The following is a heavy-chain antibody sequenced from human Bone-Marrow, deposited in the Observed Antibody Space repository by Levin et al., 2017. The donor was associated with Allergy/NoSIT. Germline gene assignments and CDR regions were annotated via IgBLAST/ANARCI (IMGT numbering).Heavy chain of an antibody. CDR2: INPNSGGT. D-gene: IGHD3-3*01. J-gene: IGHJ4*02. CDR3: ARDMGFWSGLYDY. V-gene: IGHV1-2*02. CDR1: GYTFTGYY. Sequence: GESLKISCQASGYTFTGYYMHWVRQAPGQGLEWMGWINPNSGGTNYAQKFQGRVTMTRDTSISTAYMELSRLRSDDTAVYYCARDMGFWSGLYDYWGQGTLVTVSS.